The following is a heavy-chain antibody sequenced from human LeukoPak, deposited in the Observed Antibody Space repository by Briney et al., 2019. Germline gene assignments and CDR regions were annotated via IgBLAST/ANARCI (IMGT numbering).Heavy chain of an antibody. V-gene: IGHV3-23*01. CDR2: NSGSGGST. CDR1: GFTFTRYA. CDR3: AKRGYSYGLTSPHDY. D-gene: IGHD5-18*01. J-gene: IGHJ4*02. Sequence: GGTLRLSCAASGFTFTRYAMSWGCHAPGKGLEWVSANSGSGGSTYYADSLKVRFTISRDNSKNTLYLQMNSLRAEDTAVYYCAKRGYSYGLTSPHDYWGQGTLVTVSS.